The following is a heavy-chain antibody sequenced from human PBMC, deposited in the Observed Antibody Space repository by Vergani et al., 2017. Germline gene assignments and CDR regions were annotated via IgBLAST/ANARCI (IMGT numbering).Heavy chain of an antibody. D-gene: IGHD3-22*01. J-gene: IGHJ4*02. CDR2: INPSGGST. CDR3: TRGWYYDSIAYWAY. V-gene: IGHV1-46*03. CDR1: GFTFTSYH. Sequence: QVQLVQSGAEVKKPGASVRVSCKASGFTFTSYHIHWVRPAPGQGLEWMGIINPSGGSTSYAQKFQGRVTMTRDTSTSTVYMELSSLRSEDTAVYYCTRGWYYDSIAYWAYWGQGTLVTVSS.